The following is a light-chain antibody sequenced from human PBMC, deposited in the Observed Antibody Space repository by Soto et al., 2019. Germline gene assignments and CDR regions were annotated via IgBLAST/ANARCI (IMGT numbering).Light chain of an antibody. CDR1: SSDVGAYNY. CDR3: SSYTTSSTEV. V-gene: IGLV2-14*01. J-gene: IGLJ1*01. CDR2: DVS. Sequence: QSALTQPASVSGSPGQSIAISCTGTSSDVGAYNYVSWYQQHPGKAPKLIIYDVSSRLSGVSNRFSGSKSGNTASLTISGLQAEDEADYYCSSYTTSSTEVFGTGTKVTVL.